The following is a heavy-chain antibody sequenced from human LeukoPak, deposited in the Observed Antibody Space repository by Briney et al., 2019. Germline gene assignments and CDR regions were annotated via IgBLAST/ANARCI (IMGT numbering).Heavy chain of an antibody. D-gene: IGHD3-10*01. J-gene: IGHJ4*02. V-gene: IGHV1-3*01. CDR2: INAGNGNT. CDR3: ARRYYYGSGSPGLDY. Sequence: GASVKVSCKASGYTFTSYAMHWVRQAPGQRLEWMGWINAGNGNTKYSQEFQGRVTITRDTSASTAYMELSRLRSDDTAVYYCARRYYYGSGSPGLDYWGQGTLVTVSS. CDR1: GYTFTSYA.